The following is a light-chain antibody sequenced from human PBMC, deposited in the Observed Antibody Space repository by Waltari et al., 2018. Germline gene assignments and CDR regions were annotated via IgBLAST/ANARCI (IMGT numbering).Light chain of an antibody. V-gene: IGKV3-15*01. CDR1: QSVSSN. J-gene: IGKJ1*01. CDR2: GAS. CDR3: QQYNNWRT. Sequence: EIVMTQSPATLSVSPGERATLPCRASQSVSSNLAWYQQKPGQAPRLLIYGASTRATGIPARFSGSGSGTEFTLTIGSLQSEDFAVYYCQQYNNWRTFGQGTKVEIK.